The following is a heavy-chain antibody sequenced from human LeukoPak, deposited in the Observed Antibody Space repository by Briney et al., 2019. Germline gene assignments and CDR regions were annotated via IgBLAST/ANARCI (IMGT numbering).Heavy chain of an antibody. V-gene: IGHV3-23*01. D-gene: IGHD3-10*01. CDR2: ISGSGGST. CDR1: GFTFSSYA. Sequence: GGSLRLSCAASGFTFSSYAMSWVRQAPGKGLEWVSAISGSGGSTYYADSVKGRFTISRDNSKNTLYLQMNGLRAEDTAVYYCAKDRKVSGLLWFGELLLDYWGQGTLVTVSS. CDR3: AKDRKVSGLLWFGELLLDY. J-gene: IGHJ4*02.